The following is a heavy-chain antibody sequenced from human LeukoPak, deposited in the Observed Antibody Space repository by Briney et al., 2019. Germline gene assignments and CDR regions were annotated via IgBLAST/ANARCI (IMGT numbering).Heavy chain of an antibody. Sequence: PSETLSLTCAVYGGSFSGYYWSWIRQPPGKGLEWIGEINHSGSTNYNPSLKSRVTISVDTSKNQFSLKLSSVTAADTAVYYCAKGPKYDFWSGTRDYYFDYWGQGTLVTVPS. CDR3: AKGPKYDFWSGTRDYYFDY. J-gene: IGHJ4*02. V-gene: IGHV4-34*01. CDR1: GGSFSGYY. CDR2: INHSGST. D-gene: IGHD3-3*01.